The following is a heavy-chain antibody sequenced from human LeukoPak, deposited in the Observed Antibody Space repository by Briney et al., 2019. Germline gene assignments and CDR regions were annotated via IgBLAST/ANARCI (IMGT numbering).Heavy chain of an antibody. CDR1: GGSISRGDYS. CDR3: ARAVGDFWSGYSAFDI. D-gene: IGHD3-3*01. CDR2: IYYSGST. J-gene: IGHJ3*02. V-gene: IGHV4-30-4*08. Sequence: SQTLSLTCTLSGGSISRGDYSWSWIRQPPGKGLEWIGYIYYSGSTYYNPSLKSRVTISVDTSKNQFSLKLSSVTAADTAVYYCARAVGDFWSGYSAFDIWGQGTMVTVSS.